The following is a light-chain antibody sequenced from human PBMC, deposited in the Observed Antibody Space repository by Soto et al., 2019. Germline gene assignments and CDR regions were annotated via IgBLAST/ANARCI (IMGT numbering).Light chain of an antibody. CDR2: RNN. J-gene: IGLJ1*01. V-gene: IGLV1-47*01. Sequence: QSVLTQPPSASGTPGQRVTISCSGSSSNIGSNYVYWYQQLPGTAPKLLIYRNNQRPSGVPDRFSGSKSGTSASLAISGLRSEDEADYDCSAWDAQRVFGTGTKVTVL. CDR3: SAWDAQRV. CDR1: SSNIGSNY.